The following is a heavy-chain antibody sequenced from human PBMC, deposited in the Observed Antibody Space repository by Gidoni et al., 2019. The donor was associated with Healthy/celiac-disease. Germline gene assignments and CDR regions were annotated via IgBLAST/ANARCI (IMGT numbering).Heavy chain of an antibody. CDR3: AADTAGTQKRYYYGMDV. CDR2: IVVGSGNT. Sequence: QMQLVQSGPEVKKPGTSVKVSCKASGFTFTSSAVQWVRPARGQRLEWIGWIVVGSGNTNYAQKFQERVTITRDMSTSTAYMELSSLRSEDTAVYYCAADTAGTQKRYYYGMDVWGQGTTVTVSS. CDR1: GFTFTSSA. J-gene: IGHJ6*02. V-gene: IGHV1-58*01. D-gene: IGHD1-7*01.